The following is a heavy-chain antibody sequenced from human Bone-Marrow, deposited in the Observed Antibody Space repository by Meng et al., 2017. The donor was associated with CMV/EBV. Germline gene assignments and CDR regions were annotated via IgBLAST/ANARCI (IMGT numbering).Heavy chain of an antibody. CDR3: AKQYLGN. Sequence: LGLSGGASGCCFSTQPMHWVRKALGKGRECVSSSSETCDITPYASSVKGRFTISRDNSKNMLYLQMNSLRGEDTAVYYCAKQYLGNWGRGTLVTVSS. D-gene: IGHD4-11*01. CDR2: SSETCDIT. V-gene: IGHV3-23*01. CDR1: GCCFSTQP. J-gene: IGHJ4*02.